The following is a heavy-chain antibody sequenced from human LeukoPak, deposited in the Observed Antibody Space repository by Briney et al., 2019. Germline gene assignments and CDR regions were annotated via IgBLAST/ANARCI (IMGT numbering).Heavy chain of an antibody. D-gene: IGHD3-22*01. CDR3: ASDMIYNDSGSWFDP. J-gene: IGHJ5*02. V-gene: IGHV4-4*07. Sequence: SETLSLTCSVSGGSISGYYWSWIRQPAGKGLEWIGRIYTRGSTKYNPSLKSRVTMPVDTSKNQFSLKLSSVTAADTAVYYCASDMIYNDSGSWFDPWGQGTLVSVSS. CDR1: GGSISGYY. CDR2: IYTRGST.